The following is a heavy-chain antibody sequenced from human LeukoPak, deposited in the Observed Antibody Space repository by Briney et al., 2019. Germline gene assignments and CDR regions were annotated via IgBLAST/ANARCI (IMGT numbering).Heavy chain of an antibody. D-gene: IGHD3-22*01. CDR1: GFTFSSSA. CDR2: ISGSSGST. V-gene: IGHV3-23*01. J-gene: IGHJ4*02. Sequence: GGSLRLSCAVSGFTFSSSAMSWVRQAPGKGLEWVSGISGSSGSTNYADSVKGRFTISRDKSKNTLHLQMNSLRAEDTAVYYCAKSYYYDSSGQYYFDRWGQGTLVTVSS. CDR3: AKSYYYDSSGQYYFDR.